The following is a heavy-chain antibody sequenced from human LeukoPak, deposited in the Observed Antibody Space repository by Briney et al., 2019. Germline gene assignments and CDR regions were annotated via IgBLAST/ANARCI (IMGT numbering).Heavy chain of an antibody. V-gene: IGHV1-2*02. CDR3: ATRPQSQGAFDI. J-gene: IGHJ3*02. Sequence: ASVKVSCKASGYTFTGYYMHLVRQAPGQGLEWMGWINPNSGGTNYAQKFQGRVTMTRDTSISTAYMELSRPRSDDTAAYYCATRPQSQGAFDIWGQGTMVTVSS. CDR1: GYTFTGYY. CDR2: INPNSGGT.